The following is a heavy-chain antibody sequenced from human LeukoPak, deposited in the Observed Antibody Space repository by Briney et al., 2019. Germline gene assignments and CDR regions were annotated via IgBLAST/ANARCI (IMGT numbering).Heavy chain of an antibody. V-gene: IGHV3-15*01. CDR1: GFTFSDYY. CDR2: IKSDRDGGTA. D-gene: IGHD3-10*01. CDR3: TLDPPFDGMHV. Sequence: GGSLRLSCAASGFTFSDYYMSWVRQAPGKGLEWIGRIKSDRDGGTADYATSLNGRFIISRKDSENTLYLEMNSLKIEDTAVYYCTLDPPFDGMHVWGHGTTVTVSS. J-gene: IGHJ6*02.